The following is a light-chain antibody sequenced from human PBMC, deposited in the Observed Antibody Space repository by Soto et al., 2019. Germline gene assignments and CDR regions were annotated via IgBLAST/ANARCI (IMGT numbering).Light chain of an antibody. CDR1: SSDVDGYDY. V-gene: IGLV2-14*03. J-gene: IGLJ2*01. CDR2: DVS. CDR3: SSYTRRSTVV. Sequence: QSALTQPASVSGSPGQSITISCTGTSSDVDGYDYVSWDQQHPGKAPKLLIYDVSYRPSGVSNRFSGSKSGNTASLTISGLQAEDEADYYCSSYTRRSTVVFGGGTKLTVL.